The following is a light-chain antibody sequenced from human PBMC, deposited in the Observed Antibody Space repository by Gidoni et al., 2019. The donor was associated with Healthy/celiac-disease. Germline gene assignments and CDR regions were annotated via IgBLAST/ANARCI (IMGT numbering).Light chain of an antibody. CDR2: GAS. CDR1: QSVSSSY. V-gene: IGKV3-20*01. J-gene: IGKJ2*02. CDR3: QQYGSLGT. Sequence: EIVLPQSPGTLSLSPGERATLSCRASQSVSSSYLAWYQQKPGQAPRLLIYGASSRATGIPDRFSGSGSGTDFTLTISRLEPEDFAVYYCQQYGSLGTFGQGTKLEIK.